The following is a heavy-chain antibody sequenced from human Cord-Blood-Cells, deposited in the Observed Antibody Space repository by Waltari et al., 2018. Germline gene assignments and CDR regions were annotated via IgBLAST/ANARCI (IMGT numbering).Heavy chain of an antibody. CDR2: ISYDGSNK. CDR3: ARDKGIDY. CDR1: RFTFSTSA. V-gene: IGHV3-30*04. J-gene: IGHJ4*02. Sequence: QVQLVESGGGVVQPGRSLRLSCAASRFTFSTSAMHWVRQAPGKGLEWVAVISYDGSNKYYADSVKGRFTISRDNSKNTLYLQMNSLRAEDTAVYYCARDKGIDYWGQGTLVTVSS.